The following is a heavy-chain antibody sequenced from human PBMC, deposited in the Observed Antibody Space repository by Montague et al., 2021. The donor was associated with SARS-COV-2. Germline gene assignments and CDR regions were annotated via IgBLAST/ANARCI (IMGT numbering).Heavy chain of an antibody. D-gene: IGHD6-13*01. CDR3: ARGHYSSSWYGIRYYFGY. CDR2: INHSGST. J-gene: IGHJ4*02. V-gene: IGHV4-34*01. Sequence: SETLSLTCAVYGGSFSGHYWSWIRQPPGKGLEWIGEINHSGSTNYNPSLKSRVTISVDTSKNQFSLKLSSVTAADTAVYYCARGHYSSSWYGIRYYFGYWGQGTLVTVSS. CDR1: GGSFSGHY.